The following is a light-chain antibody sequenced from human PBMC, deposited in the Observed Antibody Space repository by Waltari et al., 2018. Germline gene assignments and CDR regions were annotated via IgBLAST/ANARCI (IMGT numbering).Light chain of an antibody. CDR3: QQYPGPWT. Sequence: DSHMTQSPSTLSASVGDRVTITCRASESISTWLAWYQQKPGKAPKFLIYKASRLEGGVPSRFSGSGSGTEFTLTISSLQPDDFAVYYCQQYPGPWTFGQGTKVEIK. CDR2: KAS. CDR1: ESISTW. J-gene: IGKJ1*01. V-gene: IGKV1-5*03.